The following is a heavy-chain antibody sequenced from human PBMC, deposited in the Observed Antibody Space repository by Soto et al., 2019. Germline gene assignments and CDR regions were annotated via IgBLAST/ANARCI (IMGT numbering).Heavy chain of an antibody. J-gene: IGHJ3*01. D-gene: IGHD3-22*01. Sequence: APGQGLEWMGWISAYNGNTKYAQKLQGRVTMTTDTSTSTAYMELRSLRSDDTAVYYCTTQRYYYDSSGYHFDVWGQGTLVTVSS. CDR2: ISAYNGNT. V-gene: IGHV1-18*01. CDR3: TTQRYYYDSSGYHFDV.